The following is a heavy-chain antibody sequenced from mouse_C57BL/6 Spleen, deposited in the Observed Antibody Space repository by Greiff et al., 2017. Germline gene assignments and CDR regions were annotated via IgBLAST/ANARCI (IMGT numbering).Heavy chain of an antibody. Sequence: EVQRVESGGDLVKPGGSLKLSCAASGFTFSSYGMSWVRQTPDKRLEWVATISSGGSYPYYPDSVKGRFTISRDNAKNTLYLQMSSLKSEDTAMYYCARKGPDYYGSKRGFAYWGQGTLVTVSA. D-gene: IGHD1-1*01. V-gene: IGHV5-6*01. J-gene: IGHJ3*01. CDR1: GFTFSSYG. CDR2: ISSGGSYP. CDR3: ARKGPDYYGSKRGFAY.